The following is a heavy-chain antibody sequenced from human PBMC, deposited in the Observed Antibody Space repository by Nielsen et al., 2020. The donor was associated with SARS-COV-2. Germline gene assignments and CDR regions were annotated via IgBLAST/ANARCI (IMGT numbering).Heavy chain of an antibody. CDR2: IKSKTDGGTT. CDR3: TTWTDFWSGYYVNY. CDR1: GFTFSSYA. D-gene: IGHD3-3*01. V-gene: IGHV3-15*01. J-gene: IGHJ4*02. Sequence: GESLKISCAASGFTFSSYAMNWVRQAPGKGLEWVGRIKSKTDGGTTDYAAPVKGRFTISRDDSKNTLYLQMNSLKTEDTAVYYCTTWTDFWSGYYVNYWGQGTLVTVSS.